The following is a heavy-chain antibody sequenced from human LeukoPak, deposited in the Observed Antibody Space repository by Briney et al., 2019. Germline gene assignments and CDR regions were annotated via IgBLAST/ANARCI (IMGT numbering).Heavy chain of an antibody. CDR1: GGSISRDY. J-gene: IGHJ4*02. D-gene: IGHD3-16*01. Sequence: PSETLSLTCSVSGGSISRDYLSWIRQPAGKGLEWIGRIYSSGSTYYSPSLKSRVTMSADTSKNQFSLKLSSVTAPDTAVYYCARGGNYSYGYWGQGTLVTVSS. V-gene: IGHV4-4*07. CDR3: ARGGNYSYGY. CDR2: IYSSGST.